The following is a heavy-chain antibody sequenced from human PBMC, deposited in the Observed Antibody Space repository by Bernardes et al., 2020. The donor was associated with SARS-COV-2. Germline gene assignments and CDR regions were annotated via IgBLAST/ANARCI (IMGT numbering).Heavy chain of an antibody. CDR3: ARAGGGADALDI. Sequence: ASVKVSCKASGFTLTFFYMHWVRQAPGQGPEWMGRLDPSDGNTNFAQKFQDRVTMTTDTSTSTVYMELSTLRSDDTAFYYCARAGGGADALDIWGQGTLVTVSS. V-gene: IGHV1-46*01. D-gene: IGHD3-10*01. J-gene: IGHJ3*02. CDR2: LDPSDGNT. CDR1: GFTLTFFY.